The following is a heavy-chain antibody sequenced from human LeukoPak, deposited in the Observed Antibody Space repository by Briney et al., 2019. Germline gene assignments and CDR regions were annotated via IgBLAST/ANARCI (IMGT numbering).Heavy chain of an antibody. D-gene: IGHD6-19*01. J-gene: IGHJ5*02. CDR1: GGTFSSYA. CDR3: ARVAVAVAGTNFDP. CDR2: IIPIFGTA. Sequence: ASVKVSCKASGGTFSSYAISWVRQAPGQGLERMGGIIPIFGTANYAQKFQGRVTITADKSTSTAYMELSSLRSEDTAVYYCARVAVAVAGTNFDPWGQGTLVTVSS. V-gene: IGHV1-69*06.